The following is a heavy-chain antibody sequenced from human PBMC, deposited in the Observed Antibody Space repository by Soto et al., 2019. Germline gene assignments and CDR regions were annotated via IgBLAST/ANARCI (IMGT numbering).Heavy chain of an antibody. CDR1: GGSISSSSYY. V-gene: IGHV4-39*01. CDR2: IYYSGST. D-gene: IGHD3-10*01. Sequence: SSETLSLTCTVSGGSISSSSYYWGWIRQPPGKGLEWIGSIYYSGSTYYNPSLKSRVTISVDTSKNQFSVKLSSVTAADTAVYYCARNGSMVRGVIIPNWFDPWGQGTLVTVSS. J-gene: IGHJ5*02. CDR3: ARNGSMVRGVIIPNWFDP.